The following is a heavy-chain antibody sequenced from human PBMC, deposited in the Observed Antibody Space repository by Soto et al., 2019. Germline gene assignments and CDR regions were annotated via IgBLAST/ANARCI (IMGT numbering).Heavy chain of an antibody. CDR3: ARQGTIGNHRNWLDP. CDR1: GYSFTNYW. Sequence: GESLKISCKASGYSFTNYWIAWVRQVPGKGLEWMGIIYPDDSDIRYGPSFQGQVTISADKSINTAYLQWSGLTASDTAIYYCARQGTIGNHRNWLDPWGQGTPVTVSS. CDR2: IYPDDSDI. V-gene: IGHV5-51*01. J-gene: IGHJ5*02. D-gene: IGHD1-26*01.